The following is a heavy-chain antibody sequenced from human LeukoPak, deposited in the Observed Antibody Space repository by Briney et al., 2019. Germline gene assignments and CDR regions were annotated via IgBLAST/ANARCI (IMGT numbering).Heavy chain of an antibody. D-gene: IGHD6-19*01. CDR3: ARDLSSSFDY. V-gene: IGHV4-31*03. J-gene: IGHJ4*02. CDR1: GGSISSGGYY. CDR2: IYYSGST. Sequence: SETLSLTCTVSGGSISSGGYYWSWIRQHPGKGLEWIGYIYYSGSTYYNPSLKSRVTISVDTSKNQFSVKLSSVTAADTAVYYCARDLSSSFDYWGQGTLVTVSS.